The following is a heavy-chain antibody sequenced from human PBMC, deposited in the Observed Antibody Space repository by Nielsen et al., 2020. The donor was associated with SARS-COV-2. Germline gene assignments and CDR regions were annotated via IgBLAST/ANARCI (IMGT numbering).Heavy chain of an antibody. CDR2: ISYDGSNK. D-gene: IGHD5-24*01. J-gene: IGHJ4*02. V-gene: IGHV3-30*18. CDR1: GFTFSSYG. Sequence: GGSLRLSCAASGFTFSSYGMHWVRQAPGKGLEWVAVISYDGSNKYYADSVKGRFTISRDNSKNTLYLQMNSLRAEDTAVYYCAKDLSRVEMATTGSYFDYWGQGTLVTVSS. CDR3: AKDLSRVEMATTGSYFDY.